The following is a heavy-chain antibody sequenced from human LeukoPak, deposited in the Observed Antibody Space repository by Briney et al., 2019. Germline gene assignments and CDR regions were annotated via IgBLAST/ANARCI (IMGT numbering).Heavy chain of an antibody. Sequence: GGSLRLSCTASGFTFSSYAMSWVRQAPGKGLEWVSVISGSAGTTHYADSVKGRFTISRDNSKNTLFLQMSSLRGEDTAVYYCAKGFQEYFDYWGQGTPVTVSS. J-gene: IGHJ4*02. V-gene: IGHV3-23*01. CDR3: AKGFQEYFDY. CDR1: GFTFSSYA. CDR2: ISGSAGTT.